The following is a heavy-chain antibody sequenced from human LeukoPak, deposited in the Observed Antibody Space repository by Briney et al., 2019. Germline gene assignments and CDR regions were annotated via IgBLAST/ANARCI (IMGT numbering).Heavy chain of an antibody. D-gene: IGHD6-13*01. J-gene: IGHJ4*02. CDR2: ISAYNGNT. V-gene: IGHV1-18*04. Sequence: ASVKVSCKASGYTFTGYYMHWVRQAPGQGLEWMGWISAYNGNTNYAQKLQGRVTMTTDTSTSTAYMELRSLRSDDTAVYYCARDSGYSSSWDPFDYWGQGTLVTVSS. CDR3: ARDSGYSSSWDPFDY. CDR1: GYTFTGYY.